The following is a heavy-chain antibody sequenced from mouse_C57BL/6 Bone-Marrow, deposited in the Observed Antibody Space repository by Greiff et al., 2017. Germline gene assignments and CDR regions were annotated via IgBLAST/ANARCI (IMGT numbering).Heavy chain of an antibody. J-gene: IGHJ2*01. CDR2: ISDGGSYT. CDR1: GFTFSSYA. V-gene: IGHV5-4*01. CDR3: ARDVLITTPFDY. D-gene: IGHD1-1*01. Sequence: DVKLVESGGGLVKPGGSLKLSCAASGFTFSSYAMSWVRQTPEKRLEWVATISDGGSYTYYPDNVKGRFTISRDNAKNNLYLQMSHLKSEDTAMYYCARDVLITTPFDYWGQGTTLTVSS.